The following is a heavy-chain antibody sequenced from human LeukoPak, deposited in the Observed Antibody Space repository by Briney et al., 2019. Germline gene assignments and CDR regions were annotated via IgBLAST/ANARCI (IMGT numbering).Heavy chain of an antibody. CDR2: IDQGGSVR. V-gene: IGHV3-7*01. J-gene: IGHJ4*02. CDR1: AFSFSTYW. CDR3: ARDPESSSFDL. D-gene: IGHD6-13*01. Sequence: QPGVSLRLSCAASAFSFSTYWMSWVRQTPEQGLEFVANIDQGGSVRNYMDSLKGRCTISRDNAKKSLYLEIHSLRADDTAVYYCARDPESSSFDLWGRGALVTVSS.